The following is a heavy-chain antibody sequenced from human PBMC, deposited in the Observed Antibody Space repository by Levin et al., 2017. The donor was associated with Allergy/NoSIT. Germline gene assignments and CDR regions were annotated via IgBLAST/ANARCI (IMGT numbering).Heavy chain of an antibody. CDR2: IHISGSM. CDR3: AREGHHYGAQDY. J-gene: IGHJ4*02. Sequence: SETLSLTCTVSGDSISDNFWSWIRQPAGKGLEWIGRIHISGSMNYNASLQSRVTMSLDTSKNQLSLKLTSVTAADTAVYYCAREGHHYGAQDYWGQGILVTVSS. D-gene: IGHD4-17*01. V-gene: IGHV4-4*07. CDR1: GDSISDNF.